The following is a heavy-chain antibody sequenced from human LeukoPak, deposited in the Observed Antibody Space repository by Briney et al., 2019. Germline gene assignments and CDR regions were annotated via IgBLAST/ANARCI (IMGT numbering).Heavy chain of an antibody. Sequence: SQTLSLTCTVSGGSISSYYWSWIRQPPGKGLEWIGYIYYSGSTNYNPSLKSRVTISVDTSKNQFSLKLSSVTAADTAVYYCARDKGSSWYIFDYWGQGTLVTVSS. J-gene: IGHJ4*02. D-gene: IGHD6-13*01. CDR1: GGSISSYY. V-gene: IGHV4-59*01. CDR3: ARDKGSSWYIFDY. CDR2: IYYSGST.